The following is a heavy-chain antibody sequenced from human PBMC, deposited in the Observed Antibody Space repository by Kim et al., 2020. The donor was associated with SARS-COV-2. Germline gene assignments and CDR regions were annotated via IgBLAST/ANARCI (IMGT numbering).Heavy chain of an antibody. CDR3: ARDTRVYSYSSRWYVPPDY. Sequence: ASVKVSCKASGYTFTTYGITWVRQAPGQGLEWMGWISGFNGNTNYAQKFQGRITMTTDTSTNTAYMDLGSLRLDDTAVYFCARDTRVYSYSSRWYVPPDYWGQGTLVTVSS. CDR1: GYTFTTYG. V-gene: IGHV1-18*01. D-gene: IGHD6-13*01. CDR2: ISGFNGNT. J-gene: IGHJ4*02.